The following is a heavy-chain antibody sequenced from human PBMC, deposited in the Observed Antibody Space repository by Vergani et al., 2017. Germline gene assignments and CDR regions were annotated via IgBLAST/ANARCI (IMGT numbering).Heavy chain of an antibody. CDR2: IYPADFDT. V-gene: IGHV5-51*01. D-gene: IGHD1-1*01. J-gene: IGHJ4*02. CDR1: EYSFGNYW. CDR3: ARHTTYTDS. Sequence: EVELVQSGPEMSKPGESLKISCKGSEYSFGNYWIGWVGQMPGKGLEWMGIIYPADFDTRYRPSFQGQVTISADKSISTAFLQWDSLKASDTALYYCARHTTYTDSWGQGTLVTVSS.